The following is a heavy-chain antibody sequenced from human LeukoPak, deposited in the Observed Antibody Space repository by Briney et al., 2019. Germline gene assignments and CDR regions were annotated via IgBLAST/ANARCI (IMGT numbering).Heavy chain of an antibody. J-gene: IGHJ4*02. CDR2: IIPIFGTA. CDR3: AREWGLESSGYYYAY. V-gene: IGHV1-69*13. Sequence: ASVKVSCKASGGTFSSYAISWVRQAPGQGLEWMGGIIPIFGTANYAQKFQGRVTNTADESTSTAFMELSSLRSEDTAVYYCAREWGLESSGYYYAYWGQGTLVTVSS. D-gene: IGHD3-22*01. CDR1: GGTFSSYA.